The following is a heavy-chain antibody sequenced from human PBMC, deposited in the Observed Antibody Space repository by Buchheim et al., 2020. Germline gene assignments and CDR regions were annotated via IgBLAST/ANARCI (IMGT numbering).Heavy chain of an antibody. J-gene: IGHJ4*02. CDR3: AQELRPNDS. Sequence: LLVESGGDLVQPGGSLRLSCAASTFTFSNHAMTWVRQAPGKGLEWVASIDISGANTYYADSVRGRFSSSRDNSKNTLYLQLTSLRPDDTALYYCAQELRPNDSWGPGTL. CDR1: TFTFSNHA. CDR2: IDISGANT. V-gene: IGHV3-23*04.